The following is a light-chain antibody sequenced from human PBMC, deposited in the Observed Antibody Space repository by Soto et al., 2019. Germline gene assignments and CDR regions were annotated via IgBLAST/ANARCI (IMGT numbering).Light chain of an antibody. V-gene: IGKV3-20*01. J-gene: IGKJ1*01. CDR1: QSVSSSY. Sequence: EIVLTQSPGTLSLSPGERATLSCRASQSVSSSYLAWYQQKPGQAPRLLIYGASSSANGIPDRFSGSGSGTEFTLTISRLEPEDFAVYYCQQYGSSPRTFGQGTKVEIK. CDR3: QQYGSSPRT. CDR2: GAS.